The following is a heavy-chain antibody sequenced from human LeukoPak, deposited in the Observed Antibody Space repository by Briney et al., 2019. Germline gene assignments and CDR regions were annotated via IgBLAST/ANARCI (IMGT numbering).Heavy chain of an antibody. CDR3: ARRATTERGHSYGLDF. D-gene: IGHD5-18*01. CDR1: GFTFSSYN. Sequence: PGGSLRLSCAASGFTFSSYNMNWVRQAPGKGLEWVSSISSSSSYIYYADSLKGRFTISRDNAKNSLYLQMNSLRAEDTAMYYCARRATTERGHSYGLDFWGQGTLVTVSS. V-gene: IGHV3-21*01. CDR2: ISSSSSYI. J-gene: IGHJ4*02.